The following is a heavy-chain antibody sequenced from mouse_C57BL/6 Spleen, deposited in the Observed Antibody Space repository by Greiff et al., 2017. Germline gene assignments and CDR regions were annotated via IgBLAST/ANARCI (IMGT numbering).Heavy chain of an antibody. CDR2: IDPSDSYT. D-gene: IGHD2-4*01. V-gene: IGHV1-69*01. CDR3: ARWDYDYDLFAY. J-gene: IGHJ3*01. Sequence: QVQLKQSGAELVKPGASVKLSCKASGYTFTSYWMHWVKQRPGQGLEWIGEIDPSDSYTNYNQKFKGKSTLTVDKSSSTAYMQLSSLTSEDSAVYYCARWDYDYDLFAYWGQGTLVTVSA. CDR1: GYTFTSYW.